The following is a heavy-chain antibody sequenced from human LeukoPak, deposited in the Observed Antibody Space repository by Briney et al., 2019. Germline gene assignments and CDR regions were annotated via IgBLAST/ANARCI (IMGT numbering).Heavy chain of an antibody. CDR3: ARLDHSSSWYYFDY. CDR1: GFTFSSYG. J-gene: IGHJ4*02. V-gene: IGHV3-33*01. Sequence: PGRSLRLSCAASGFTFSSYGMHWVRQAPGKGLEWVAAIWYDGSNKYYADSVKGRFTISRDNSKNTLYLQMNSLRAEDTAVYYCARLDHSSSWYYFDYWGQGTLVTVSS. CDR2: IWYDGSNK. D-gene: IGHD6-13*01.